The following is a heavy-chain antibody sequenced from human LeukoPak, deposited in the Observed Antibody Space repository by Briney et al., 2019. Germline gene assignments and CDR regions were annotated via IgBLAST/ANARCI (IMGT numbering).Heavy chain of an antibody. CDR1: GYTFTSYD. J-gene: IGHJ4*02. Sequence: GASVKVSCKASGYTFTSYDINWVRQATGQGLEWMGWMNPNSGNTGYAQKFQGRVTMTRNTSISTAYMELSSLRSEDTAVYYCARGEYYGSGSYYNVDYWDQGTLITVSS. CDR2: MNPNSGNT. CDR3: ARGEYYGSGSYYNVDY. D-gene: IGHD3-10*01. V-gene: IGHV1-8*01.